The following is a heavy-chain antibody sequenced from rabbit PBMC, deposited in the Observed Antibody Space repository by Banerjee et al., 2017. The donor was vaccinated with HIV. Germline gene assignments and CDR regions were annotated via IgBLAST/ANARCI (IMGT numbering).Heavy chain of an antibody. CDR2: IYTGSGSA. V-gene: IGHV1S45*01. CDR3: ARDLDGGSGWGAFNL. J-gene: IGHJ4*01. D-gene: IGHD4-1*01. Sequence: QEQLEESGGGLVKPEGSLTLTCKASGLDFSSSYWICWVRQAPGKGLEWIACIYTGSGSAYYASWAKGRFTISKTSSTTVTMQMTSLTAADTATYFCARDLDGGSGWGAFNLWGPGTLVTVS. CDR1: GLDFSSSYW.